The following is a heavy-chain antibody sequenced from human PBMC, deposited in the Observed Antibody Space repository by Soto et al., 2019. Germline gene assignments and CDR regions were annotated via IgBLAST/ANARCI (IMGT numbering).Heavy chain of an antibody. Sequence: VQLVESGGGVVQPGRSLRLSCAASGFTFSDYAMHWVRQAPGKGLEWVAVVSHDGRNTHYADSVKGRFTISRDSSKNTVSLEMTSLKAEHTAVYYCAKGGRQWLVTSDFNYWGQGALVTVSS. CDR2: VSHDGRNT. D-gene: IGHD6-19*01. J-gene: IGHJ4*02. CDR1: GFTFSDYA. CDR3: AKGGRQWLVTSDFNY. V-gene: IGHV3-30*18.